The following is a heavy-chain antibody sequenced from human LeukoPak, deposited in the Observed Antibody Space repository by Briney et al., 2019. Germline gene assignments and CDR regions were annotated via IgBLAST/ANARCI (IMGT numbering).Heavy chain of an antibody. CDR3: ARVHSPSNTAMATGYFDY. V-gene: IGHV4-39*01. CDR2: IYYSGST. Sequence: SETLSLTCTVSGGSISSSSYYWGWIRQPPGKGLEWIGRIYYSGSTYYNPSLKSRVTISVDTSKNLFSLKLSSVTAADTAVYYCARVHSPSNTAMATGYFDYWGQGTLVPVSS. D-gene: IGHD5-18*01. J-gene: IGHJ4*02. CDR1: GGSISSSSYY.